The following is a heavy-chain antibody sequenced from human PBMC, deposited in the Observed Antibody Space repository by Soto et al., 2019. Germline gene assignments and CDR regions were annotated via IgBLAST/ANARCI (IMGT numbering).Heavy chain of an antibody. Sequence: PSETLSLTCTVSGGSISSYYWSWIRQPPGKGLEWIGYIYYSGSTNYNPSLKSRVTISVDTSKNQFSLKLSSVTAADTAVYYCARTLGYCSSTSCSYYYYYYYMDVWSKGTTVTVSS. D-gene: IGHD2-2*01. J-gene: IGHJ6*03. CDR1: GGSISSYY. CDR3: ARTLGYCSSTSCSYYYYYYYMDV. CDR2: IYYSGST. V-gene: IGHV4-59*08.